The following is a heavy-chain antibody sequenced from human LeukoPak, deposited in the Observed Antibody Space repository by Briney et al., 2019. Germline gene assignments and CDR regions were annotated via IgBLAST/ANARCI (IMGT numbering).Heavy chain of an antibody. CDR1: GGSISSSNW. J-gene: IGHJ4*02. V-gene: IGHV4-4*02. CDR3: ARPRSTNYFDY. CDR2: IYHSGST. Sequence: SETLSLTCAVSGGSISSSNWWSWVRQPPGKRLEWSGEIYHSGSTNYNPSLKSRVTISVDKSKNQFSLKLSSVTAADTAVYYCARPRSTNYFDYWGQGTLVTVSS. D-gene: IGHD2-15*01.